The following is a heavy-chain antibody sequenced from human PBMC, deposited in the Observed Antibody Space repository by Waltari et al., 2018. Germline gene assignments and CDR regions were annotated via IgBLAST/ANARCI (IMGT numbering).Heavy chain of an antibody. V-gene: IGHV4-59*01. CDR3: ASAFSSSSDYFDY. J-gene: IGHJ4*02. D-gene: IGHD6-6*01. CDR1: GGSISSYY. CDR2: IYYSGST. Sequence: QVQLQESGPGLVKPSETLSLTCTVSGGSISSYYWSWIRQPPGKGLEWIGYIYYSGSTNDNPSLKSRVTISVDTSKNQFSLKLSSVTAADTAVYYCASAFSSSSDYFDYWGQGTLVTVSS.